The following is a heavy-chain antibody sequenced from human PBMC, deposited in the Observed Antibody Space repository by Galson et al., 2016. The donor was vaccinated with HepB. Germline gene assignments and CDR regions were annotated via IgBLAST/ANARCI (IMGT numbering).Heavy chain of an antibody. CDR3: VVSVYYR. D-gene: IGHD3-22*01. CDR1: GFPFSAYG. Sequence: SLRLSCAASGFPFSAYGMSWVRQAPGKGLEWVSDISYDESSLHYADSVEGRFTVSRDNSGHTLYLQMNSLIPEDTAVYYCVVSVYYRWGRGTLVTVSS. J-gene: IGHJ5*02. CDR2: ISYDESSL. V-gene: IGHV3-30*03.